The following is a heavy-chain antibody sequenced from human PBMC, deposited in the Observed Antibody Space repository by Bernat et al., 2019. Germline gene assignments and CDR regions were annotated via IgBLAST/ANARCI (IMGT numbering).Heavy chain of an antibody. CDR3: ARDPHYSNYGWFDP. CDR1: GFTFSSYA. D-gene: IGHD4-11*01. V-gene: IGHV3-30*01. CDR2: ISYDGSNK. J-gene: IGHJ5*02. Sequence: QVQLVESGGGVVQPGRSLRLSCAASGFTFSSYAMHWVRQAPGKGLEWVAVISYDGSNKYYADSVKGRFTISRDNSKNTLYLQMNSLRAEDTAVYYCARDPHYSNYGWFDPWGQGTLVTVSS.